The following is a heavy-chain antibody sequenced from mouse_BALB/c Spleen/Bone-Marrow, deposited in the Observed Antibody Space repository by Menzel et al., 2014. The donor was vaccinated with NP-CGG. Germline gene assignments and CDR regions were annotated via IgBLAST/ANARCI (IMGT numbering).Heavy chain of an antibody. V-gene: IGHV5-15*02. Sequence: EVKLVESGGGLVQTGGSRKLSCVASGFTFSDYGMAWVRQAPGKGPEWVAFISNLAYSISYADTVTGRFTISRENVKNTLYLEMSSLRSEDTAMYYCARDLDGTGVFDYWGQGTTLTVSS. D-gene: IGHD4-1*01. CDR1: GFTFSDYG. CDR2: ISNLAYSI. J-gene: IGHJ2*01. CDR3: ARDLDGTGVFDY.